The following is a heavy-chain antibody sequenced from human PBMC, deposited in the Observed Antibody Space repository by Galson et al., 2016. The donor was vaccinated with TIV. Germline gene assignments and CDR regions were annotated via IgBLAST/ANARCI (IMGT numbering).Heavy chain of an antibody. Sequence: SETLSLTCAVSGASVSSGNYYWTWIRQPPGKGLECIGYIFSSGSTKYNPSLKSRVAISVDTSRNQFALKLTSVNAADTAVYYCARASWGSGYNSGWEGLDRWGQGTMVTVSS. V-gene: IGHV4-61*01. CDR3: ARASWGSGYNSGWEGLDR. J-gene: IGHJ3*01. CDR1: GASVSSGNYY. CDR2: IFSSGST. D-gene: IGHD6-19*01.